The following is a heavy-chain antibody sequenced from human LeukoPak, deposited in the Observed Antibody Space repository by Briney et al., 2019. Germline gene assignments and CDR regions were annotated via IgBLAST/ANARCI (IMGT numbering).Heavy chain of an antibody. V-gene: IGHV3-23*01. J-gene: IGHJ6*02. D-gene: IGHD6-19*01. CDR3: ARTRPPGIAVAGTDYYYGMDV. CDR2: ISGSGGST. CDR1: GFTFSSYA. Sequence: GGSLRLSCAASGFTFSSYAVSWVRQAPGKGLEWLSAISGSGGSTYYADSVKGRFTISRDNSKNTLYLQMNSLRAEDTAVYYCARTRPPGIAVAGTDYYYGMDVWGQGTTVTVSS.